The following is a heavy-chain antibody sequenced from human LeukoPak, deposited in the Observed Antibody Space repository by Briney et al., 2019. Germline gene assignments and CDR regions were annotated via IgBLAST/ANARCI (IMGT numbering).Heavy chain of an antibody. D-gene: IGHD5-24*01. CDR2: ITGGGNT. CDR1: GFIVSSNY. V-gene: IGHV3-53*01. Sequence: GGSLRLSCAVSGFIVSSNYMSWVRQAPGKGLEWVAGITGGGNTYYADSVKGRFSISRDNSKNTVDLQMNSLRVEDTAVYYCAKDYKSGDGYWDFDYWGQGTLVTVSS. CDR3: AKDYKSGDGYWDFDY. J-gene: IGHJ4*02.